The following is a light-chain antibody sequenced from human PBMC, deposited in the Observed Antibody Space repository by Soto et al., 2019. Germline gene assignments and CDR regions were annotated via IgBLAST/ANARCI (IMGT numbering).Light chain of an antibody. V-gene: IGLV2-14*01. J-gene: IGLJ2*01. CDR3: SSYTSISTLL. Sequence: QSVLTQPASVSGSPGQSITISCTGTSSDVGGYNYVSWYQQHPGKGPKLMIYEVRNRPSGVSDRFSGSKSGNTASLTISGLQAEDEADYYCSSYTSISTLLFGGGTKLTVL. CDR1: SSDVGGYNY. CDR2: EVR.